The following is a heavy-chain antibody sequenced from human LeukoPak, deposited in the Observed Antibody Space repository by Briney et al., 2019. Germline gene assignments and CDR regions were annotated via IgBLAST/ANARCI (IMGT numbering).Heavy chain of an antibody. CDR3: AKAFLYYYGSGSYSDY. CDR1: GFTFSSYA. CDR2: ISGSGGST. Sequence: PGGSLRLSCAASGFTFSSYAMSWVRQAPGKGLEWVSAISGSGGSTYYADSVKGRFTISRDNSKNTLYLQMNSLRAEDTAVYYCAKAFLYYYGSGSYSDYWGQGTLVTVST. V-gene: IGHV3-23*01. D-gene: IGHD3-10*01. J-gene: IGHJ4*02.